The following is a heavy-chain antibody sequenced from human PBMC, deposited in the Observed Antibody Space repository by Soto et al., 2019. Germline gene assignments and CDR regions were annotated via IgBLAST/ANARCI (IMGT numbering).Heavy chain of an antibody. CDR3: ASGPYGSGSYYPRFDY. Sequence: SVKVSCKAPADSFSSYGISWVRQAPGQGLEWMGGIIPIFGTTNYAEKFQGRVTITADESTNTAYMELSSLRSEDTAVYYCASGPYGSGSYYPRFDYWGQGTLVTVSS. V-gene: IGHV1-69*13. CDR2: IIPIFGTT. J-gene: IGHJ4*02. D-gene: IGHD3-10*01. CDR1: ADSFSSYG.